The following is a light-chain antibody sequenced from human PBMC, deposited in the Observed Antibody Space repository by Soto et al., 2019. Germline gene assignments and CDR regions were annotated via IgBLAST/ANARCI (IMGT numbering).Light chain of an antibody. Sequence: DIQMTQSPSSLSGSGGESITSISRASQSISSYLNWYQQKPGKAPKLLIYDASSLESGVPSRFSGSGSGTEFTLSISSLQPDDFATYYCQQYNSATFGQGTKVDIK. V-gene: IGKV1-5*02. CDR1: QSISSY. CDR2: DAS. J-gene: IGKJ1*01. CDR3: QQYNSAT.